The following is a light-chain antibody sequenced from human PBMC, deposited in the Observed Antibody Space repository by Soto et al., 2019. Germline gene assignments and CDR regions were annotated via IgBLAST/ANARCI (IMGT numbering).Light chain of an antibody. CDR2: KAS. V-gene: IGKV1-5*03. CDR1: QSISTW. CDR3: QQYNTSPLT. J-gene: IGKJ4*01. Sequence: DIQMTQSPSTLSASVGDRVTITCRASQSISTWLAWYQQKPGKAPKLLIYKASSLEGGVLSRFGGSGSGTLFNITISSLLPDDFATYYCQQYNTSPLTFGGGTTVDIK.